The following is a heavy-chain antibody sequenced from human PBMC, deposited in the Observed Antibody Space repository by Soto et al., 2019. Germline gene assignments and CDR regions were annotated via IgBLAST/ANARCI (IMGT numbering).Heavy chain of an antibody. D-gene: IGHD1-1*01. CDR2: IVVGSGNT. CDR1: GFTFTSSA. Sequence: ASVKVSCKASGFTFTSSAVQWVRQARGQRLEWIGWIVVGSGNTNYAQKFQERVTITRDMSTSTAYMELSSLRSEDTAVYYCAAGTNSAYYYYGMDVWGQGTTVTVSS. V-gene: IGHV1-58*01. CDR3: AAGTNSAYYYYGMDV. J-gene: IGHJ6*02.